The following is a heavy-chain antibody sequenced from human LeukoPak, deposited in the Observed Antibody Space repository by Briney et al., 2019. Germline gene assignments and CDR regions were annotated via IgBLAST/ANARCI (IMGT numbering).Heavy chain of an antibody. J-gene: IGHJ4*02. CDR1: EFTFSTYS. V-gene: IGHV3-23*01. D-gene: IGHD3-10*01. CDR2: ISPSGDIR. CDR3: AKDDAWLRFGE. Sequence: PGGSLRLSCATSEFTFSTYSMNWVRQAPGKGLEWVSGISPSGDIRYYADSVKGRFTISRDNSKNTLYLEVISLTAEDTAVYYCAKDDAWLRFGEWSQGTLVTVSS.